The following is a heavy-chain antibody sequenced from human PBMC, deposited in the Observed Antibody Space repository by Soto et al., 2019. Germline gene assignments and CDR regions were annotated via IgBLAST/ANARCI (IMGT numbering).Heavy chain of an antibody. V-gene: IGHV4-30-4*01. J-gene: IGHJ3*01. CDR3: ARDPATLNYYDRDGWAFDL. D-gene: IGHD3-22*01. CDR2: VYYSGST. CDR1: GGSISSGDYY. Sequence: QVQLQESGPGLVKPSQTLSLTCTVSGGSISSGDYYWSWIRQPPGQGLEWIGYVYYSGSTYYNPSLMSRVTISVDTSKKQFSLKLSSVTAADTAVYYCARDPATLNYYDRDGWAFDLWGQGTMVTVSS.